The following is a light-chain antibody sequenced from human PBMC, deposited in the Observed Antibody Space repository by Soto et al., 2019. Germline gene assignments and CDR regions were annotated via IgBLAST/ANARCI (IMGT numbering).Light chain of an antibody. CDR1: SSNMGSNY. CDR2: KND. J-gene: IGLJ3*02. Sequence: QSVLTQPPSASGTPGQGVSISCSGSSSNMGSNYVYWYQQLPGRAPRLIIYKNDQRPSGGPDRFSGSKSGTSASLAISGLRSEDEALYHCATWDDSLTGLVFGGGTQLTVL. CDR3: ATWDDSLTGLV. V-gene: IGLV1-47*01.